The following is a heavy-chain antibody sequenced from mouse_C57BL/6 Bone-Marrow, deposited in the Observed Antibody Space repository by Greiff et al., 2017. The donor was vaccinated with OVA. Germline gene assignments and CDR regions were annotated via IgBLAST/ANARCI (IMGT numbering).Heavy chain of an antibody. CDR2: ISNLAYSI. CDR1: GFTFSDYG. V-gene: IGHV5-15*01. D-gene: IGHD2-5*01. Sequence: EVKLMESGGGLVQPGGSLKLSCAASGFTFSDYGMAWVRPAPRKGPEWVAFISNLAYSIYYADTVTGRFTISRENAKNTLYLEMSSLRSEDTAMYYCARPSRSNYGGGSYAMDYWGQGTSVTVSS. J-gene: IGHJ4*01. CDR3: ARPSRSNYGGGSYAMDY.